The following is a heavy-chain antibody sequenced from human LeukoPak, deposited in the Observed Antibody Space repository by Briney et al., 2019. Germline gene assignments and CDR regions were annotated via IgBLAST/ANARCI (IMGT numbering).Heavy chain of an antibody. Sequence: GGSLRLSCAASGFTFSSYAMHWVRQAPGKGLEWVAVISYDGSNKYYADSVKGRFTISGDNSKSTLYLQMNSLRTEDTAVYYCARDLDPRTGTNYDILIGYEWAFDIWGQGTMVTVSS. CDR1: GFTFSSYA. D-gene: IGHD3-9*01. J-gene: IGHJ3*02. CDR3: ARDLDPRTGTNYDILIGYEWAFDI. CDR2: ISYDGSNK. V-gene: IGHV3-30*04.